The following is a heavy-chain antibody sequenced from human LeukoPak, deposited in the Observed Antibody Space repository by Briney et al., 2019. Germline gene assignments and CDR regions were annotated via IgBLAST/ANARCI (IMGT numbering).Heavy chain of an antibody. CDR1: GFTFSNYG. CDR3: AKAAQVAGRPNLGGHFDY. CDR2: ISGSGGST. J-gene: IGHJ4*02. Sequence: GGSLRLSCAASGFTFSNYGMSWVRQAPGKGLEWVSGISGSGGSTYYADSVKGRFTISRDNSKNTLFLQMNSLRAEDRAVYYCAKAAQVAGRPNLGGHFDYWGQGTLVTVSS. V-gene: IGHV3-23*01. D-gene: IGHD6-6*01.